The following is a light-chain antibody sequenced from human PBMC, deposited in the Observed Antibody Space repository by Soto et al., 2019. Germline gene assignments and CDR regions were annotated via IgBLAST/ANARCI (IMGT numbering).Light chain of an antibody. Sequence: DIQMTQSPSSVSASVGDRVTITCRASQDISSRLAWYQQKPGKAPNLLIYDASDLQSGVPSRFSGSGSGTDFTLSINSLQPADFATYYCLQAISFPRTFGQGTKVEIK. J-gene: IGKJ1*01. CDR1: QDISSR. CDR3: LQAISFPRT. V-gene: IGKV1-12*01. CDR2: DAS.